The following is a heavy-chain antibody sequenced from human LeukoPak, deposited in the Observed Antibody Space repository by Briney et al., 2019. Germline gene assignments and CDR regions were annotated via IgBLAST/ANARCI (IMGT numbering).Heavy chain of an antibody. CDR1: GYTFTGYY. Sequence: ASVKGSCKASGYTFTGYYMHWVRQAPGQGLEWMGWINPNSGGTNYAQKFQGRVTMTRDTSISTAYIELSRLRSDDTAVYYCAVHHEGIVVVPAAIRDNWFDPWGQGTLVTVSS. V-gene: IGHV1-2*02. D-gene: IGHD2-2*02. J-gene: IGHJ5*02. CDR3: AVHHEGIVVVPAAIRDNWFDP. CDR2: INPNSGGT.